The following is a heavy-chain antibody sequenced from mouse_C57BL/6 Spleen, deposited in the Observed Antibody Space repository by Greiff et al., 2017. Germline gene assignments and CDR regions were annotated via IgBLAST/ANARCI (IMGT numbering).Heavy chain of an antibody. CDR3: ARGSSGYPHSGFAY. J-gene: IGHJ3*01. CDR2: INPGSGGT. V-gene: IGHV1-54*01. CDR1: GYAFTNYL. D-gene: IGHD3-2*02. Sequence: QVQLQESGAELVRPGTSVKVSCKASGYAFTNYLIEWVKQRPGQGLEWIGVINPGSGGTNYNEKFKGKATLTADKSSSTAYMQLSSLTSDDSAVYFCARGSSGYPHSGFAYWGEGSLVTVSA.